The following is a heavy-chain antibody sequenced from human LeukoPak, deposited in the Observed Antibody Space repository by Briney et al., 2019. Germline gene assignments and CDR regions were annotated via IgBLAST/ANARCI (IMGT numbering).Heavy chain of an antibody. D-gene: IGHD6-6*01. V-gene: IGHV6-1*01. CDR3: TRQRSTSTDYYGMDV. J-gene: IGHJ6*02. CDR1: GDTVSSNTAA. CDR2: TYYRSKWNN. Sequence: SQTLSLTCAISGDTVSSNTAAWNWIRQSPSRGLEWLVRTYYRSKWNNDYAVSVQNRITINPDTSKNQFSLQLKSATPEDTAVYHCTRQRSTSTDYYGMDVWGQGTTVTVSS.